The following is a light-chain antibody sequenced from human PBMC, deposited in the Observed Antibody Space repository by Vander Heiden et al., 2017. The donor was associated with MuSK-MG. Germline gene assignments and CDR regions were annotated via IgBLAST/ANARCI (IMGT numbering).Light chain of an antibody. CDR2: GAS. CDR1: QSIKSN. CDR3: QQYDQWPLA. J-gene: IGKJ1*01. V-gene: IGKV3-15*01. Sequence: IALTPSPATLSLSPGEGATLSCTASQSIKSNLAWFQQKAGQAPRLVMYGASTRATGIPGRFSGSQSGTEFTLTISSLQSEDLAVYYCQQYDQWPLAFGQGTKVEI.